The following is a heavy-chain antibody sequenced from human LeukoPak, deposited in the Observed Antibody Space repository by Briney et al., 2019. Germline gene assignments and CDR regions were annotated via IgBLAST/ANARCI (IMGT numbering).Heavy chain of an antibody. D-gene: IGHD5-12*01. CDR3: AKDRTGYSGYDFSGFDY. J-gene: IGHJ4*02. CDR1: GFTFSSYA. Sequence: GGSLRLSCAASGFTFSSYAVSWVRQAPGKGLEWVSAISGSGGSTYYADSVKGRFTISRDNSKNTLYLQMNSLRAEDTAVYYCAKDRTGYSGYDFSGFDYWGQGTLVTVSS. V-gene: IGHV3-23*01. CDR2: ISGSGGST.